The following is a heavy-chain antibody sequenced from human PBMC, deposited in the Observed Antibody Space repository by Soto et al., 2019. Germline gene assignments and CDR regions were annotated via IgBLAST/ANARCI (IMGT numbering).Heavy chain of an antibody. CDR1: GGSIRSGGYY. V-gene: IGHV4-31*01. CDR2: IYYSAST. Sequence: QVQLQESGPGLVKPSPTLSLTCTVSGGSIRSGGYYWSWIRQHPVKGLEGIGYIYYSASTYYNPSLERLVTISVDTSKNPFSLKLRSVTAADKAGYYCARAPTPWGQGTLVTVSS. CDR3: ARAPTP. J-gene: IGHJ5*02.